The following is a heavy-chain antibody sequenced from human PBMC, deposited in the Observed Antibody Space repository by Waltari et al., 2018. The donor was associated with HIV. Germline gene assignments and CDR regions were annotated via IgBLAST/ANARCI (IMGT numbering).Heavy chain of an antibody. CDR2: IFTDGSKK. J-gene: IGHJ4*01. D-gene: IGHD2-15*01. CDR3: GGESTSKWSKSFDS. CDR1: GLTFVNYA. Sequence: VQLVESGGGVVQPGTSLGLSCTASGLTFVNYAMHWVRQAPGKGLQWVALIFTDGSKKSYIDSVNGRFIVSRDNYNNTLYLQMDSRSRDDTALYFCGGESTSKWSKSFDSWGPGT. V-gene: IGHV3-30*10.